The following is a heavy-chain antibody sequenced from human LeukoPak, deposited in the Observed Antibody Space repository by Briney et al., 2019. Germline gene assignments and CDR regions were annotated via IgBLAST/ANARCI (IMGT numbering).Heavy chain of an antibody. CDR1: GFTFSSYW. CDR3: ARAAGRYAQYNWFDP. V-gene: IGHV3-7*01. D-gene: IGHD1-1*01. CDR2: IKQDGSEK. Sequence: GGSLRLSCAASGFTFSSYWMSWVRQAPGKGLEWVANIKQDGSEKYYVDSVKGRFTISRDNAKNSLYLQMNSLRAEDTAVYYCARAAGRYAQYNWFDPWGQGTLVTVSP. J-gene: IGHJ5*02.